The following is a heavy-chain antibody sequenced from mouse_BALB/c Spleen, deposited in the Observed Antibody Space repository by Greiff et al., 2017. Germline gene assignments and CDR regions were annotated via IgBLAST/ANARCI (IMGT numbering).Heavy chain of an antibody. V-gene: IGHV3-6*02. CDR2: ISYDGSN. CDR3: ARELLRLRYFDV. CDR1: GYSITSGYY. Sequence: EVKLMESGPGLVKPSQSLSLTCSVTGYSITSGYYWNWIRQFPGNKLEWMGYISYDGSNNYNPSLKNRISITRDTSKNQFFLKLNSVTTEDTATYYCARELLRLRYFDVWGAGTTVTVSS. D-gene: IGHD1-2*01. J-gene: IGHJ1*01.